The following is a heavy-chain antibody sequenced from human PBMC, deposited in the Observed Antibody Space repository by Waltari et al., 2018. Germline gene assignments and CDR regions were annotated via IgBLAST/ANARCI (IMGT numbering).Heavy chain of an antibody. CDR3: ARGSLTTCCSNWFDP. Sequence: QVQMVESGGGVVQPETSLTLSCAASGFAFKYYPINWVRQAPDNGLEWVAVISSNEKTIYYADSVKGRFTISRDNSGNTAYLQMNSLRPDDTGVYYCARGSLTTCCSNWFDPWGQGTLVTVSS. D-gene: IGHD1-1*01. V-gene: IGHV3-30*04. J-gene: IGHJ5*02. CDR2: ISSNEKTI. CDR1: GFAFKYYP.